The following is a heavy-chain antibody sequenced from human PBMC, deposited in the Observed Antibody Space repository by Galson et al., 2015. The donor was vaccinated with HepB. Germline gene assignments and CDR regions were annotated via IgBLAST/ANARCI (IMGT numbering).Heavy chain of an antibody. Sequence: SLRLSCAASGFTFSSYAMHWVRQAPGKGLEWVAVISYDGSNKYYADSVKGRFTISRDNSKNTLYLQMNSLRAEDTAVYYCARGSDGYNAGVGHYWGQGTLVTVSS. J-gene: IGHJ4*02. CDR1: GFTFSSYA. V-gene: IGHV3-30*04. CDR3: ARGSDGYNAGVGHY. D-gene: IGHD5-24*01. CDR2: ISYDGSNK.